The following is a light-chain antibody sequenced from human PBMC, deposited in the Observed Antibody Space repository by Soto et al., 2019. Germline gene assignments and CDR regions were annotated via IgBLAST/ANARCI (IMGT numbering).Light chain of an antibody. CDR2: AAS. CDR3: LQHNSYPYT. J-gene: IGKJ2*01. V-gene: IGKV1-17*01. CDR1: QGIRNA. Sequence: DIQMTQSPSSLSASVGDRVTITCRASQGIRNALGWYQQKPGKAPKRLIDAASSLQSVVPSRFSGSGSGTEFTLTISSLQPEDFATYYCLQHNSYPYTFGQGTKLEIK.